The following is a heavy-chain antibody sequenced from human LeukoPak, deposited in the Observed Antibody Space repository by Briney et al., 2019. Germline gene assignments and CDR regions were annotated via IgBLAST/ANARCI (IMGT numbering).Heavy chain of an antibody. D-gene: IGHD4-17*01. CDR1: GGSISSYY. CDR2: IYYSGST. J-gene: IGHJ4*02. Sequence: SETLSLTCTVSGGSISSYYWSWIRQPPGKGLEWIGYIYYSGSTNYNPSLKSRVTISVDTSKNQFSLKLSSVTAADTAVYYCARHSNDYGDSGVDYWGQGTLVTVSS. CDR3: ARHSNDYGDSGVDY. V-gene: IGHV4-59*08.